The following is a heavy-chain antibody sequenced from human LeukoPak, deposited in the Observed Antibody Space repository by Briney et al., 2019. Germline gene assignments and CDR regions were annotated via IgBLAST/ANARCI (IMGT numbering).Heavy chain of an antibody. V-gene: IGHV4-59*01. CDR1: GGSISSYY. CDR2: IYYSGST. Sequence: SETLSLTCTVSGGSISSYYWSWIRQPPGKGLEWIGYIYYSGSTNYNPSLKSQVTISVDTSKNQFSLKLSSVTAADTAVYYCARMVVAATRMWDYYGMDVWGQGTTVTVSS. D-gene: IGHD2-15*01. CDR3: ARMVVAATRMWDYYGMDV. J-gene: IGHJ6*02.